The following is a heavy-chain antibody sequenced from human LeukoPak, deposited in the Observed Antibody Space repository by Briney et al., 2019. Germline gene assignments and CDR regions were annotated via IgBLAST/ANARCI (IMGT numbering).Heavy chain of an antibody. D-gene: IGHD6-13*01. CDR2: ISGSGGST. Sequence: PGGSLRLSCAASGFTFSSYAMSWVRQAPGKGLEWVSAISGSGGSTYYADSVKGRFTISRDNSKYTLYLQMNSLRAEDTAVYYCAKDRSRDDAFDIWGQGTMVTVSS. V-gene: IGHV3-23*01. CDR3: AKDRSRDDAFDI. CDR1: GFTFSSYA. J-gene: IGHJ3*02.